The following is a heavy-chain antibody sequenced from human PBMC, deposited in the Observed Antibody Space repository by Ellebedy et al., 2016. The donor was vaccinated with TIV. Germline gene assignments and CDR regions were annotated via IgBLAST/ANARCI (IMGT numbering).Heavy chain of an antibody. J-gene: IGHJ3*02. D-gene: IGHD5-18*01. CDR2: ISWNSGSI. V-gene: IGHV3-9*01. CDR1: GFTFDDYA. Sequence: GGSLRLSXAASGFTFDDYAMHWVRQAPGKGLEWVSGISWNSGSIGYADSVKGRFTISRDNAKNTLYLQMNSLRAEDTAVYYCARDRGYSFDIWGQGTMVTVSS. CDR3: ARDRGYSFDI.